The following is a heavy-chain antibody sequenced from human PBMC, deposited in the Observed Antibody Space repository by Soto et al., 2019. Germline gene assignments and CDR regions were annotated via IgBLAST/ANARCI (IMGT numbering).Heavy chain of an antibody. CDR1: GFTFSSYG. CDR2: ISYDGSNK. D-gene: IGHD2-2*01. V-gene: IGHV3-30*18. Sequence: PGGSLRLSCAASGFTFSSYGMHWVRQAPGKGLEWVAVISYDGSNKYYADSVKGRFTISRDNSKNTLYLQMNSLRAEDTAVYYCVKEMGYCSSTSCYYYYGMDVWGQGTTVTVSS. J-gene: IGHJ6*02. CDR3: VKEMGYCSSTSCYYYYGMDV.